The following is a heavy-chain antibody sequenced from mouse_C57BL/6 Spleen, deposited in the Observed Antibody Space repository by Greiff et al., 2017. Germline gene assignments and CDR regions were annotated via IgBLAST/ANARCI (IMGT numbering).Heavy chain of an antibody. J-gene: IGHJ4*01. V-gene: IGHV1-15*01. CDR2: IDPANGGN. CDR3: TGWRDY. CDR1: GYTFTDYE. Sequence: QVQLKESGAELVRPGASVTLSCKASGYTFTDYELHWVKQTPVQGLEWIGAIDPANGGNAYNQKFKGKARLTADKSSSTANMELRSLTSEDSAVYYYTGWRDYWGQGTLVTVSS.